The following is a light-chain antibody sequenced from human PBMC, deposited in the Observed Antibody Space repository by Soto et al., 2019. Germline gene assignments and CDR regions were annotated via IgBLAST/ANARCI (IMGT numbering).Light chain of an antibody. CDR1: QGISSY. V-gene: IGKV1-9*01. CDR3: QQLNSYPLT. Sequence: DIPLTQSPSFLSASVGDRVTITCRASQGISSYLAWYQQKPGKAPKLLMYATSTLQSGVPSRFSGSGSGTEFTLTISRLQPQDFATYYCQQLNSYPLTFGGGTKVEIK. J-gene: IGKJ4*01. CDR2: ATS.